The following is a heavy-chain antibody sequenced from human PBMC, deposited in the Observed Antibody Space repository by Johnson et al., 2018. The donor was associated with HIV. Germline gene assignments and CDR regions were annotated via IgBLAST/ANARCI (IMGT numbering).Heavy chain of an antibody. D-gene: IGHD6-19*01. Sequence: VQLVESGGGLVQPGGSLRLSCAGSEFTFNSYWMSWVRQAPGEGLEWVANINKDGTEKYYADSMKGRFTISRDNTTNSLYLEMNSLRAEETAVYYGARERGYSSVLWKLSEAAFDIWGQGTMVTVSS. V-gene: IGHV3-7*01. CDR2: INKDGTEK. J-gene: IGHJ3*02. CDR1: EFTFNSYW. CDR3: ARERGYSSVLWKLSEAAFDI.